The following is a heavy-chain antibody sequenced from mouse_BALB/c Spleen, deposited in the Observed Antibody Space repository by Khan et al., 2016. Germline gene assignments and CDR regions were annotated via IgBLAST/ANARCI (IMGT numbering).Heavy chain of an antibody. Sequence: VQLQQSGPELVKPGASVTISCKASGYSFTGYFMNWVKQSHGKSLEWIGRINPYIGDTFYNQNFKGTATLTVDKSSSTAFLELLSLTSEDAAAYDCYSWGDYGGLHYWGQGTLVTVSA. CDR1: GYSFTGYF. V-gene: IGHV1-37*01. J-gene: IGHJ3*01. CDR3: YSWGDYGGLHY. CDR2: INPYIGDT. D-gene: IGHD2-4*01.